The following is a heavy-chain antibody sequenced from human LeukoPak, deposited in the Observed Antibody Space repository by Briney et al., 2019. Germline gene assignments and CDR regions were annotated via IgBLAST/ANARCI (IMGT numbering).Heavy chain of an antibody. Sequence: SETLSLICTVSGGSISSYYWSWIRQPPGKGLEWIGYIYYSGSTNYNTSLKSRVTISVDTSKTHFSLILTSVTAADTAVYYCARNYDILDAFDIWGQGTMVTVSS. D-gene: IGHD3-9*01. CDR1: GGSISSYY. V-gene: IGHV4-59*01. CDR2: IYYSGST. J-gene: IGHJ3*02. CDR3: ARNYDILDAFDI.